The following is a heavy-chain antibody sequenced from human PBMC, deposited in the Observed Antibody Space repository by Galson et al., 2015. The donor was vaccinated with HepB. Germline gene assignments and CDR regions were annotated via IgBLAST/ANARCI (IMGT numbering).Heavy chain of an antibody. V-gene: IGHV4-59*01. D-gene: IGHD5-18*01. CDR3: ARARSYGNSIWFDP. CDR2: IYYSGST. Sequence: SETLSLTCTVSGGSISSYYWSWIRQPPGKGLEWIGYIYYSGSTNYNPSLKSRVTISVDTSKNQFSLKLSSVTAADTAVYYCARARSYGNSIWFDPWGQGTLVTVSS. CDR1: GGSISSYY. J-gene: IGHJ5*02.